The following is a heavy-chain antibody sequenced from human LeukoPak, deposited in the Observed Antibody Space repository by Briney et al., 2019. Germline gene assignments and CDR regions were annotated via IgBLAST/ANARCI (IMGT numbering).Heavy chain of an antibody. Sequence: PGGSLRLSCAASGFTFSSYAMSWVRQAPGKGLEWVSAISGSGGSTYYADSVKGRFTISRDNSKNTLYLQMNSLRAEDTAVYYCAKDTWPAAGRGYWFDPWGQGTLVTVSS. D-gene: IGHD6-13*01. CDR3: AKDTWPAAGRGYWFDP. CDR2: ISGSGGST. J-gene: IGHJ5*02. V-gene: IGHV3-23*01. CDR1: GFTFSSYA.